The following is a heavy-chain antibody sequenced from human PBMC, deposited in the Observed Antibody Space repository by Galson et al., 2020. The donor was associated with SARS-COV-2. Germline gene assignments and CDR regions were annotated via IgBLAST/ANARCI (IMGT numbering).Heavy chain of an antibody. D-gene: IGHD4-17*01. Sequence: GGSLRLSCAASGFTFSSYGMHWVRQAPGKGLEWVAVISYDGSNKYYADSVKGRFTISRDNSKNTLYLQMNSLRAEDTAVYYCAKDAPSYYGDYGPFDYWGQGTLVTVSS. J-gene: IGHJ4*02. CDR2: ISYDGSNK. V-gene: IGHV3-30*18. CDR1: GFTFSSYG. CDR3: AKDAPSYYGDYGPFDY.